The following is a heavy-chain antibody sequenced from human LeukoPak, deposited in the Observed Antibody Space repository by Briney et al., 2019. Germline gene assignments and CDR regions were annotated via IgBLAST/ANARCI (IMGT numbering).Heavy chain of an antibody. Sequence: ASVKVSCKASGYTFTGYYLHWVRQAPGQGLEWMGWISPTSGGTNYAQKFRGRVTMTRDTSISTAYMELSRLRSDDTAVYYCARDHEHSYDYWGQGTLVTVSS. J-gene: IGHJ4*02. D-gene: IGHD3-3*02. CDR3: ARDHEHSYDY. V-gene: IGHV1-2*02. CDR2: ISPTSGGT. CDR1: GYTFTGYY.